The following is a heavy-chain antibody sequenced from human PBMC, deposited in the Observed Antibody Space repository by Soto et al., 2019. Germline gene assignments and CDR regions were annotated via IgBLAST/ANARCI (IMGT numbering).Heavy chain of an antibody. CDR2: INPNSGGT. CDR3: ARDWRSSWYPSTYNWFDP. D-gene: IGHD6-13*01. Sequence: QVPLVQSGAEVKKPGASVKVSCKASGYTFTGYYMHWVRQAPGQGLEWMGSINPNSGGTNYAQKFQGWVTMTRDTSISTAYMELSRLRSDDTTVYYCARDWRSSWYPSTYNWFDPWGQGTLVTVSS. V-gene: IGHV1-2*04. CDR1: GYTFTGYY. J-gene: IGHJ5*02.